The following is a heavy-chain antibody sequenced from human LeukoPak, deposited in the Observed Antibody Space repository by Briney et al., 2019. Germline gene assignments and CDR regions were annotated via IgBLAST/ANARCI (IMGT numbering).Heavy chain of an antibody. V-gene: IGHV3-20*04. Sequence: PGGSLRLSCAASGFTFDDYGVSWVRHAPGKGLEWVSGINWNGGSTGYADSVKGRFTISRDNAKNSLYLQMNSLRAEDTALYYCARMVRGVTLDYWGQGTLVTVSS. CDR1: GFTFDDYG. J-gene: IGHJ4*02. CDR2: INWNGGST. D-gene: IGHD3-10*01. CDR3: ARMVRGVTLDY.